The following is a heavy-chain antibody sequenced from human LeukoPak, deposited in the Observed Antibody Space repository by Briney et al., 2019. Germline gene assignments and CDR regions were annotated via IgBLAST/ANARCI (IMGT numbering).Heavy chain of an antibody. CDR3: APGGGYRFAY. V-gene: IGHV7-4-1*02. D-gene: IGHD6-25*01. Sequence: ASVKVSCKASGYSLTNYAILWVRQAPGQGLEWMGWVNTNTEKSTYAPGFTGRDVFSLDSSVNTAYLQISSLKAEDTALYSCAPGGGYRFAYWGQGTLVTVSS. CDR2: VNTNTEKS. CDR1: GYSLTNYA. J-gene: IGHJ4*02.